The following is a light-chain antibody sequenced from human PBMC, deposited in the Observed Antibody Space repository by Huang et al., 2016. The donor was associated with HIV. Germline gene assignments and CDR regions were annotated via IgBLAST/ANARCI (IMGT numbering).Light chain of an antibody. CDR3: QLYGSYT. CDR2: GAS. V-gene: IGKV3-20*01. J-gene: IGKJ2*01. CDR1: ESVSRSY. Sequence: EIALTQSPGTLSLSPGVGATLSCRASESVSRSYVAWYQQKPGQAPRLLIYGASSRAAGIPDRFTGSGSGTDFALTISRLEPEDFAVYYCQLYGSYTFGQGTKVEMK.